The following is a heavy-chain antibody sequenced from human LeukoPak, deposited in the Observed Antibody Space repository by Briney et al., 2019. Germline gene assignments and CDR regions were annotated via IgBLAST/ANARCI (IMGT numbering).Heavy chain of an antibody. D-gene: IGHD3-16*01. J-gene: IGHJ1*01. Sequence: GGSLRLSCAASGFTFSSYSMNWVRQAPGKGLEWVSSISGSSSYIYYTDSVKGRFTISRDNSKNTQSLQMNSLRAEDTAVYYCAKDDDWGRYKHWGQGTLVTVSS. CDR1: GFTFSSYS. V-gene: IGHV3-21*04. CDR3: AKDDDWGRYKH. CDR2: ISGSSSYI.